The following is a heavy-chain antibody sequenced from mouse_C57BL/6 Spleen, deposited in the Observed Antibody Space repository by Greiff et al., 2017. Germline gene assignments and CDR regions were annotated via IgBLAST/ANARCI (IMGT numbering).Heavy chain of an antibody. CDR3: TTHYGSSYAY. V-gene: IGHV14-4*01. D-gene: IGHD1-1*01. CDR1: GFNIKDDY. Sequence: VQLKESGAELVRPGASVKLSCTASGFNIKDDYMHWVKQRPEQGLEWIGWIDPENGDTEYASKFQGKATITADTSSNTAYLQLSSLTSEDTAVYYSTTHYGSSYAYWGQGALVTVSA. J-gene: IGHJ3*01. CDR2: IDPENGDT.